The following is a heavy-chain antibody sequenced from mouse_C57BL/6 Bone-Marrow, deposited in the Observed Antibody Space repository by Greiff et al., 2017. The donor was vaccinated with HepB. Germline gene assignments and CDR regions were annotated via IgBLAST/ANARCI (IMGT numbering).Heavy chain of an antibody. V-gene: IGHV1-15*01. J-gene: IGHJ2*01. D-gene: IGHD1-1*01. Sequence: VQLVESGAELVRPGASVTLSCKASGYTFTDYEIHWVKQTPVHGLEWIGAIDPETGGTAYNQKFKGKAILTADKSSSTAYMELRSLTSEDSAVYYCTRRPLITTVVGNYFDYWGQGTTLTVSS. CDR2: IDPETGGT. CDR1: GYTFTDYE. CDR3: TRRPLITTVVGNYFDY.